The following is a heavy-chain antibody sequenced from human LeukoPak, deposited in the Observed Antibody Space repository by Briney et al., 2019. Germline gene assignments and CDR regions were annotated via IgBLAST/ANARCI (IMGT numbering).Heavy chain of an antibody. CDR2: INPNSGHT. J-gene: IGHJ4*02. Sequence: ASVKVSCRTSGYTFTNYDINWVRQAAGQGLEWMGWINPNSGHTGYPQKFRGRVTMTRDTSINTAYMELTSLTSDDTAVYYCARRLSGSADLIDYWGQGTLVTVSS. CDR1: GYTFTNYD. V-gene: IGHV1-8*01. CDR3: ARRLSGSADLIDY. D-gene: IGHD3-10*01.